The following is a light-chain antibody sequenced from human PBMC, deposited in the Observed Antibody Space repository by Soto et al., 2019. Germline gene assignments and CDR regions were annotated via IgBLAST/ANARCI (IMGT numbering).Light chain of an antibody. CDR3: SSYAGSNNYV. CDR2: EVS. Sequence: QSALTQPPSASGSPGQSVTISCTGTSSDGGGYNYVSWYQQHPGKAPKLTIYEVSKRPSGVPDRFSGSKSGNTASLTVSGLQAEDEADYYCSSYAGSNNYVFGTGTKVTVL. V-gene: IGLV2-8*01. J-gene: IGLJ1*01. CDR1: SSDGGGYNY.